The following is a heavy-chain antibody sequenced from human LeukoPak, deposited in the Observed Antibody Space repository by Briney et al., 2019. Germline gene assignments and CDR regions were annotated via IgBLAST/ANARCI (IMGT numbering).Heavy chain of an antibody. J-gene: IGHJ4*02. CDR1: GFTFSHYG. V-gene: IGHV3-33*01. Sequence: GRSLRLTCAASGFTFSHYGIHWVRQAPGQGLEWVALIWYDGSKKYYADSVKGRFTISRDNTKNTLYLQLNSLRADDTAVYYCARAYSSSSTFDLWGQGTLVPVSS. CDR2: IWYDGSKK. CDR3: ARAYSSSSTFDL. D-gene: IGHD6-6*01.